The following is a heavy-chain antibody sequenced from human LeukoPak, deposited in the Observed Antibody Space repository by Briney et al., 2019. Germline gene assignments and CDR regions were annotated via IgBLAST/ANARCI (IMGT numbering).Heavy chain of an antibody. CDR3: ARDRIVGAIPIDY. CDR1: GFTFSSYS. CDR2: ISSSSSYT. J-gene: IGHJ4*02. Sequence: GGSLRLSCAASGFTFSSYSMNWVRQAPGKGLEWVSSISSSSSYTYYADSVKGRFTISRDNAKNSLYLQMNSLRAEDTAVYYCARDRIVGAIPIDYWGQGTLVTVSS. D-gene: IGHD1-26*01. V-gene: IGHV3-21*01.